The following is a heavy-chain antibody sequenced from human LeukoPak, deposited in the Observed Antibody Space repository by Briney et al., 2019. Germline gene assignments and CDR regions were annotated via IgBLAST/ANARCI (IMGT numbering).Heavy chain of an antibody. Sequence: PGGSLRLSCAASGFTFSSYAMSWVRQAPGKGLEWVSAICGSGGSTYYADSVKSRVTISRDNSKNTLYLQMNSQRAEDTAVYYCAKVRGGDGYYYYMDVWRKGTTVTVSS. CDR1: GFTFSSYA. CDR3: AKVRGGDGYYYYMDV. D-gene: IGHD2-21*01. CDR2: ICGSGGST. V-gene: IGHV3-23*01. J-gene: IGHJ6*03.